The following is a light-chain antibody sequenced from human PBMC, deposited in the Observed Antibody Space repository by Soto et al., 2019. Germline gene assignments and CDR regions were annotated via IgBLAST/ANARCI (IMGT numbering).Light chain of an antibody. Sequence: DIQMTQSPSSLSASVGDRVTITCRASQSISSYLNWYQQKPGKAPKLLIYAASSLQSGVPSRFSGSGSGTDFALTISSRQSEDFATYYCQHSYSTPPTFGKGTKVEIK. CDR3: QHSYSTPPT. V-gene: IGKV1-39*01. J-gene: IGKJ1*01. CDR1: QSISSY. CDR2: AAS.